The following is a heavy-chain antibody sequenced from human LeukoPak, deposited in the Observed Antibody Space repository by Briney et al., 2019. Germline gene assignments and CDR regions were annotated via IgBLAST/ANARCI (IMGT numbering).Heavy chain of an antibody. D-gene: IGHD3-22*01. CDR3: ARSPYDSSGYYRA. CDR1: GYTFTSYY. CDR2: INPSGGGT. Sequence: ASVKVSCKASGYTFTSYYMHWVRQAPGQGLEWMGIINPSGGGTNYAQKFQGRVTMTRDTSISTAYMELSSLRSEDTAVYYCARSPYDSSGYYRAWGQGTLVTVSS. V-gene: IGHV1-46*01. J-gene: IGHJ5*02.